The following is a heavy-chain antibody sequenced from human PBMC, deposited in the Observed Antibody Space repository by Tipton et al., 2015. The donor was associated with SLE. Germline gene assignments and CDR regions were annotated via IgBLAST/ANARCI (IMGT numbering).Heavy chain of an antibody. CDR3: ARNPTSYCSGGSCYSPWFDP. V-gene: IGHV4-59*12. J-gene: IGHJ5*02. CDR1: GASIGTYY. Sequence: TLSLTCTVSGASIGTYYWSWIRQPPGKGLEWIGYVSYSGSTNYNPSLKSRVTISVDTSKNQFSLKLSSVTAADTAVYYCARNPTSYCSGGSCYSPWFDPWGQGTLVTVSS. CDR2: VSYSGST. D-gene: IGHD2-15*01.